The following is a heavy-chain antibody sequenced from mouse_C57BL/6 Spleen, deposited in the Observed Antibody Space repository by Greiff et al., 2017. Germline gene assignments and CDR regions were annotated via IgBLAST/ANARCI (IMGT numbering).Heavy chain of an antibody. J-gene: IGHJ2*01. CDR2: IDPSGSYS. V-gene: IGHV1-59*01. D-gene: IGHD1-1*01. CDR1: GYTFTSYW. CDR3: ARTTTVVGTRGSFDY. Sequence: QVQLQQPGAELVRPGTSVKLSCKASGYTFTSYWLHWVKQRPGQGLEWIGVIDPSGSYSNYNQQFKGKATLTVDTSSSTAYMQLRSLTEEDSAVYYCARTTTVVGTRGSFDYWGQGTTRTVSA.